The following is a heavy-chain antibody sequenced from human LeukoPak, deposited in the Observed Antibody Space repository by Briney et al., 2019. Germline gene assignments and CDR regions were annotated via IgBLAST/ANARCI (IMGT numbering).Heavy chain of an antibody. J-gene: IGHJ3*02. CDR1: GFTFSSYS. CDR3: ARDPIGVEDAFDI. V-gene: IGHV3-21*01. CDR2: ISSSSSNV. D-gene: IGHD3-3*01. Sequence: GGSLRLSCAASGFTFSSYSMNWVRQAPRKGLEWVSSISSSSSNVYYADSVKGRFTISRDNAKNSLYLQMNSLSAEDTAVYYCARDPIGVEDAFDIWGQGTLVTVSS.